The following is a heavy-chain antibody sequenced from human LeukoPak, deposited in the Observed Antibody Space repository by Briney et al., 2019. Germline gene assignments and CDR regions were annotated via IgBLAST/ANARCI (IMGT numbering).Heavy chain of an antibody. J-gene: IGHJ4*02. V-gene: IGHV4-39*07. Sequence: PAETLSLTCTVSGGSISSSSYYWGWIRQPPGKGLEWIGSIYYSGSTNYNPSLKSRVTISVDTSKNQFSLKLSSVTAADTAVYYCARSVYGGNSDFDYWGQGTLVTVSS. CDR2: IYYSGST. CDR3: ARSVYGGNSDFDY. D-gene: IGHD4-23*01. CDR1: GGSISSSSYY.